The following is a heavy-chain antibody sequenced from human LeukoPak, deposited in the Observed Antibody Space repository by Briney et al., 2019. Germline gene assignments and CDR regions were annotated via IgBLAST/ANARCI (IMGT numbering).Heavy chain of an antibody. CDR3: ARGLLWLF. D-gene: IGHD3-10*01. J-gene: IGHJ4*02. V-gene: IGHV3-66*01. CDR1: GFTVSSNY. CDR2: MYSGGST. Sequence: PGGSLRLSCAASGFTVSSNYMSWVRQAPGKGLEWVSVMYSGGSTNYADSVKGRFTISRDNSRNTLYLQMNSLRVEDTAVYYCARGLLWLFGGQGTLVTVSS.